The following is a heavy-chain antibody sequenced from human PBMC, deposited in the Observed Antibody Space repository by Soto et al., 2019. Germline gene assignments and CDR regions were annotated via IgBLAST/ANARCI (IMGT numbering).Heavy chain of an antibody. J-gene: IGHJ4*02. Sequence: GASVRVSCKASGYTFTGYYMHWVRQAPGQGLEWMGWINPNSGGTNYAQKFQGRVTMTRDTSISTAYMELSRLRSDDTAVYYCEVQLWLPSGFDYWGQGTLVTVSS. V-gene: IGHV1-2*02. D-gene: IGHD5-18*01. CDR2: INPNSGGT. CDR3: EVQLWLPSGFDY. CDR1: GYTFTGYY.